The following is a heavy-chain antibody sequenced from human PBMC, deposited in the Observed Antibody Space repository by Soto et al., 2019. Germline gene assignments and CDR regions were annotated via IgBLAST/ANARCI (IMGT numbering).Heavy chain of an antibody. J-gene: IGHJ4*02. CDR3: ARTGGGMAARPLEY. Sequence: QVQLVQSGGEVKKPGASVEVSCRTSGYMFTTYGMSWVRQAPGQGLEWMAWISAYNGNKKYAQKFQGRDTMTPDTPTTAVSMEPRNLTSDDTGTYFCARTGGGMAARPLEYWGQGTLVTVSS. V-gene: IGHV1-18*04. D-gene: IGHD6-6*01. CDR1: GYMFTTYG. CDR2: ISAYNGNK.